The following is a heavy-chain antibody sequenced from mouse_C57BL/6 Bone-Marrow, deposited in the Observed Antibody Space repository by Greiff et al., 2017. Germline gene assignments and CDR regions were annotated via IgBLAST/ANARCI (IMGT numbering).Heavy chain of an antibody. V-gene: IGHV1-64*01. CDR2: IHPNSGST. J-gene: IGHJ2*01. CDR3: ARYYYGGGFDY. CDR1: GYTFTSYW. Sequence: VQLQQPGAELVKPGASVKLSCKASGYTFTSYWMHWVKQRPGQGLEWIGMIHPNSGSTNYNEKFKSKATLTVDKSSSTAYMQLSSLTSEDTAVYYCARYYYGGGFDYWGQGTTLTVSS. D-gene: IGHD1-1*02.